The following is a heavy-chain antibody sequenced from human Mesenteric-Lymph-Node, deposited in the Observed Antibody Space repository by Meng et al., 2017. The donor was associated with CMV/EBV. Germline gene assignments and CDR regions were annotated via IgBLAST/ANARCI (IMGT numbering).Heavy chain of an antibody. CDR1: GFTFSSYG. J-gene: IGHJ5*02. Sequence: GESLKISCAASGFTFSSYGMHWVRQAPGKGLEWVAFIRYDGSNKYYADSVKGRFTISRDNSKNTLYLQMNSLRAEDTAVYYCAKTSSPRGYNWFDPWGQGTLVTVSS. CDR2: IRYDGSNK. D-gene: IGHD6-13*01. V-gene: IGHV3-30*02. CDR3: AKTSSPRGYNWFDP.